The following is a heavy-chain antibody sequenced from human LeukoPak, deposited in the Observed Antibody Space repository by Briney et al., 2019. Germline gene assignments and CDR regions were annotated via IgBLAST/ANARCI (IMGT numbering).Heavy chain of an antibody. CDR1: GFTFSSYS. CDR3: ARERDGYGYFDY. CDR2: IWYDGSNK. V-gene: IGHV3-33*01. Sequence: GRSLRLSCAASGFTFSSYSMHWVRQAPGKGLEWVAVIWYDGSNKYYADTVKGRFTISRDNSKNTLYLQMNSLRAEDTAVYYCARERDGYGYFDYWGQGTLVTVSS. D-gene: IGHD5-24*01. J-gene: IGHJ4*02.